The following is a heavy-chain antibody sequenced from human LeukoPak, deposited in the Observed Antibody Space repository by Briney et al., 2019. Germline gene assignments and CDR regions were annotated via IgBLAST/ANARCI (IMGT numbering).Heavy chain of an antibody. CDR3: ARRSSKRFNWYFDL. D-gene: IGHD5-24*01. CDR1: GTSFSDYY. V-gene: IGHV4-34*01. Sequence: KPSETLSLTCAVYGTSFSDYYWHWIRQPPGKGLEWIAEIDHSGNTKYNPSLKSRVTISVDTSKNQFSLKLSSVTAADTAVYYCARRSSKRFNWYFDLWGRGTLVTVSS. CDR2: IDHSGNT. J-gene: IGHJ2*01.